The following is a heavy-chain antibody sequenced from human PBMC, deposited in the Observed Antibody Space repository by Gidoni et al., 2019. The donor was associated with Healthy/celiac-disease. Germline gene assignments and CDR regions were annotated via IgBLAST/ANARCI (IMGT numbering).Heavy chain of an antibody. CDR1: GFPSSSYS. CDR2: ISSSSSYI. J-gene: IGHJ4*02. V-gene: IGHV3-21*01. CDR3: ARVRYNWNYDGLDY. Sequence: EVQLVESGGGLVKPGGSRSLSCPASGFPSSSYSMNWVRQAPGKGLEWVSSISSSSSYIYYADSVKGRFTISRDNAKNSLYLQMNSLRAEDTAVYYCARVRYNWNYDGLDYWGQGTLVTVSS. D-gene: IGHD1-7*01.